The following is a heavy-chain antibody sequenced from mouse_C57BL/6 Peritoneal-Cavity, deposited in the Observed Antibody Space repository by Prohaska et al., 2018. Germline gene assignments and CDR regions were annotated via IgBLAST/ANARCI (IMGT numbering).Heavy chain of an antibody. CDR2: IDPEDGET. Sequence: DYYMHWVKQRTKQGLEWIGRIDPEDGETKYAPKFQGKATITADTSSNTSYLQLSSLTSEDTAVYYCARWLITTVVATDYWGQGTTLTVSS. V-gene: IGHV14-2*01. J-gene: IGHJ2*01. D-gene: IGHD1-1*01. CDR1: DYY. CDR3: ARWLITTVVATDY.